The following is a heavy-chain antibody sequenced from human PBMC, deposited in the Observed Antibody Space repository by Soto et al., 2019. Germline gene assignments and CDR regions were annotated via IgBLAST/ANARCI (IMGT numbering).Heavy chain of an antibody. D-gene: IGHD2-21*01. V-gene: IGHV5-51*01. CDR2: IFPGDSDT. J-gene: IGHJ6*02. CDR1: GYNFANYW. CDR3: ARSIVSGLMFPQGLDV. Sequence: GESLKISCKGSGYNFANYWIGWVRQMPGKGLEWMGMIFPGDSDTKNSPSLQGQITMSVDKSDSSAYLQWRSLKASDTAMYYCARSIVSGLMFPQGLDVWGQGTTVTVSS.